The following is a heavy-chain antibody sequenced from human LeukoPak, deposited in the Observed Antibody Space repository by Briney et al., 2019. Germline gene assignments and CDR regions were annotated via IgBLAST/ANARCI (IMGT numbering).Heavy chain of an antibody. CDR3: ARDFGVSSSWYVAFDI. V-gene: IGHV3-21*01. J-gene: IGHJ3*02. D-gene: IGHD6-13*01. CDR2: ISSSSSYI. Sequence: GGSLRLSCAASGFTFSSYSMNWVRQAPGKGLEWVSSISSSSSYIYYADSVKGRFTISRDNAKNSLYLQMNSLRAEDTAVYSCARDFGVSSSWYVAFDIWGQGTMVTVSS. CDR1: GFTFSSYS.